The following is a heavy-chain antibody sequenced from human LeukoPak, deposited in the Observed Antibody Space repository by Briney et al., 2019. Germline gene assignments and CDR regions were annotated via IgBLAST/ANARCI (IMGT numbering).Heavy chain of an antibody. J-gene: IGHJ4*02. CDR2: ISRNSGAYT. CDR3: ASSRTYHYDNSGPADGY. V-gene: IGHV3-23*01. Sequence: GGSLRLSCAASGFTFSTYDMYWVRQAPGKGLECVASISRNSGAYTYYAASVKGRFTISRDNFNNTLYLQINSLTPEDTAFYYCASSRTYHYDNSGPADGYWGQGTLVTVSS. CDR1: GFTFSTYD. D-gene: IGHD3-22*01.